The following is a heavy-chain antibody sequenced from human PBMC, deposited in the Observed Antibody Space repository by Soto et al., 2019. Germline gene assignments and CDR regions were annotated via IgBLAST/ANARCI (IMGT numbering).Heavy chain of an antibody. CDR1: GYTFTSYY. J-gene: IGHJ3*01. V-gene: IGHV1-46*01. CDR2: INPSDGDT. Sequence: ASVKVSCKASGYTFTSYYMHLVRQAPGQGLEWMGIINPSDGDTSYAQKFQGRVTMTRDTSTTTVYMEVSSLRSEDTAVYYCALNAFDFWGQGTMVTVAS. CDR3: ALNAFDF.